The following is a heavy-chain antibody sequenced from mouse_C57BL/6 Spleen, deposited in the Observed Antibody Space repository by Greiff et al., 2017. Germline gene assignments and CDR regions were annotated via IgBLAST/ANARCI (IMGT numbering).Heavy chain of an antibody. Sequence: EVQLQQSGAELVRPGASVKLSCTASGFNIKDYYMHWVKQRPEQGLEWIGRIDPEDGDTEYAPKFQGKATMTADTSSNTAYLQLSSLTSEDTAVYYCTTRAAQAFYFDYWGQGTTRTVSS. V-gene: IGHV14-1*01. D-gene: IGHD3-2*02. CDR3: TTRAAQAFYFDY. CDR1: GFNIKDYY. J-gene: IGHJ2*01. CDR2: IDPEDGDT.